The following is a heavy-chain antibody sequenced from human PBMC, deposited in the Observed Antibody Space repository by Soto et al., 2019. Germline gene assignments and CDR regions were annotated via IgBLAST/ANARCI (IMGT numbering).Heavy chain of an antibody. D-gene: IGHD1-26*01. J-gene: IGHJ4*02. Sequence: SQTRSLTCAISGDSVSSKSAAWDWIRQSPSRGLEWLGRTYYRSKWSNDYAVSVKSRITISPDTSKNQFSLQLNSVTPEDTAVYYCERLLGGTVDYWGQGTLVTVSS. V-gene: IGHV6-1*01. CDR2: TYYRSKWSN. CDR1: GDSVSSKSAA. CDR3: ERLLGGTVDY.